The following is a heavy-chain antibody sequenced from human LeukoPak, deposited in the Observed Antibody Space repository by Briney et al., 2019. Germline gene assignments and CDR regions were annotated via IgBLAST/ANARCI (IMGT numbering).Heavy chain of an antibody. D-gene: IGHD3-3*01. CDR3: ARQRANIWSGYSNSYYYYGMDV. V-gene: IGHV1-69*13. J-gene: IGHJ6*02. Sequence: SVTVSCKASGGTFSSYAISWVRQAPGQGLEWMGGIIPIFGTANYAQKFQGRVTITADESTSTAYMELSSLRSEDTAVYYCARQRANIWSGYSNSYYYYGMDVWGQGTTVTVSS. CDR2: IIPIFGTA. CDR1: GGTFSSYA.